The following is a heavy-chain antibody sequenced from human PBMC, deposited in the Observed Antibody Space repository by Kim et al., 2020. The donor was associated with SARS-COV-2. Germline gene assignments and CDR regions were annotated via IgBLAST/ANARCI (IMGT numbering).Heavy chain of an antibody. J-gene: IGHJ5*02. CDR3: ARDVGGVGWFDP. D-gene: IGHD2-15*01. V-gene: IGHV4-59*01. Sequence: NYNPSLKSRVTISVDTSKNQFSLKLSSVTAADTAVYYCARDVGGVGWFDPWGQGTLVTVSS.